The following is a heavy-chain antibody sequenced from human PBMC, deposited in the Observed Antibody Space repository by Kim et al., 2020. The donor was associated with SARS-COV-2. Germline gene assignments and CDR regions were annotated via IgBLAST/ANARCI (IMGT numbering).Heavy chain of an antibody. J-gene: IGHJ3*02. CDR1: GGSISSYY. D-gene: IGHD2-21*02. CDR3: ARAMVVVTAIVAFDI. Sequence: SETLSLTCTVSGGSISSYYWSWIRQPPGKGLEWIGYIYYSGSTNYNPSLKSRVTISVDTSKNQFSLKLSSVTAADTAVYYCARAMVVVTAIVAFDIWGQGTMVTVSS. V-gene: IGHV4-59*01. CDR2: IYYSGST.